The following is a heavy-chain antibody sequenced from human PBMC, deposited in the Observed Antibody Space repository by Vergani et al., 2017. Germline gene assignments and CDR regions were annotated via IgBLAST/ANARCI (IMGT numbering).Heavy chain of an antibody. J-gene: IGHJ4*02. CDR2: ISTYNGNT. CDR3: ASVGDYYGWGSYSPDY. D-gene: IGHD3-10*01. V-gene: IGHV1-18*01. CDR1: GYTFTSYG. Sequence: QAQLVQSGAEVKKPGASVKVSCKASGYTFTSYGISWVRQAPGQGLEWMGWISTYNGNTNYPQRLQGRVTMTTDTFTSTAYMELRSLRSDDPAVYYCASVGDYYGWGSYSPDYWGQGTLVTASS.